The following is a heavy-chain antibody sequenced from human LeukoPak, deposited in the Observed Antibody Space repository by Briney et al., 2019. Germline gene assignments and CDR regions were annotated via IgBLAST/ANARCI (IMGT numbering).Heavy chain of an antibody. D-gene: IGHD6-13*01. Sequence: ASVKVSCKASGYTFTSYDINWVRQATGQGLEWMGWMNPNSGNTGYAQKFQGRVTMTRNTSISTAYMELSSLRSEDTAVYYCARGGYSSSGYYYYYYMDVWAKGPRSPSP. CDR3: ARGGYSSSGYYYYYYMDV. J-gene: IGHJ6*03. CDR1: GYTFTSYD. CDR2: MNPNSGNT. V-gene: IGHV1-8*01.